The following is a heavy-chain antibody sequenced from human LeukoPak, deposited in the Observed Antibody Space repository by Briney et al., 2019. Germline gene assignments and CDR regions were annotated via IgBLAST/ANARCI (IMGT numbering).Heavy chain of an antibody. CDR1: GGSFSGYY. D-gene: IGHD6-13*01. CDR3: ARGGYSREFDY. Sequence: SETLSLTCAVYGGSFSGYYWSWIRQPPGKGLEWIGEINHSGSTNYNPSLKSRVTISVDTSKNQFSLKLSSVTAADTAEYYCARGGYSREFDYWGQGTLVTVSS. V-gene: IGHV4-34*01. J-gene: IGHJ4*02. CDR2: INHSGST.